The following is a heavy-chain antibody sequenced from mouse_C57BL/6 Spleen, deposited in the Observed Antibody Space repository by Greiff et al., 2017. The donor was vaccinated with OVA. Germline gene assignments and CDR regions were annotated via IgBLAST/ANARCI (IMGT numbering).Heavy chain of an antibody. CDR2: INPNNGGT. J-gene: IGHJ2*01. Sequence: VQLQQSGPELVKPGASVKISCKASGYTFTDYYMNWVKQSHGKSLEWIGDINPNNGGTSYNQKFKGKATLTVDKSSSTAYMELRSLTSEDSAVYYCARGGYGSSLDYWGQGTTLTVSS. CDR3: ARGGYGSSLDY. V-gene: IGHV1-26*01. D-gene: IGHD1-1*01. CDR1: GYTFTDYY.